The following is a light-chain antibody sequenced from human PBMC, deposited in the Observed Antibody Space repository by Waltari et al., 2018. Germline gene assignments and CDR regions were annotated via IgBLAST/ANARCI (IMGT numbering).Light chain of an antibody. CDR3: QQSYSQTRT. J-gene: IGKJ1*01. Sequence: EVVMTQSPATLSLSPGEGATLSCRASHSVGTSLAWYQQKPGRAPTFLIYGATTRATGVPARFSGSGSGTEFTLTISSLRSEDFATYCCQQSYSQTRTFGQGTKVEIK. V-gene: IGKV3-15*01. CDR2: GAT. CDR1: HSVGTS.